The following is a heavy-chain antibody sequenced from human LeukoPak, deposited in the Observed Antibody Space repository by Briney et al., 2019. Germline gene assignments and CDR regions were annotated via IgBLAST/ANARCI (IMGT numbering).Heavy chain of an antibody. CDR2: ISSSSSYI. Sequence: GGSLRLSCAASGFTFSSYSMNWVRRAPGKGLEWVSSISSSSSYIYYADSVKGRFTISRDNAKNSLYLQMNSLRAEDTAVYYCARDGDLRRWLQLRPPYYFDYWGQGTLVTVSS. D-gene: IGHD5-24*01. V-gene: IGHV3-21*01. CDR3: ARDGDLRRWLQLRPPYYFDY. J-gene: IGHJ4*02. CDR1: GFTFSSYS.